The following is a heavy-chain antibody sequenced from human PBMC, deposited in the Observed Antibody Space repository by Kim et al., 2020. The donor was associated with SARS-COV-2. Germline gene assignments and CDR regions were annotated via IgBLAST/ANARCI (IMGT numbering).Heavy chain of an antibody. CDR2: IKTKTEGGTT. J-gene: IGHJ4*02. Sequence: GGSLRLSCAASAFTFSKAFMSWVRQAPGKGLEWVGRIKTKTEGGTTDYTGPVKGRFTISRDDSRNTLYLQMNSLKTEDTGVYYCTTDDYYDSGDYWPLGGYWGQGTLVTVSS. CDR1: AFTFSKAF. V-gene: IGHV3-15*01. D-gene: IGHD3-22*01. CDR3: TTDDYYDSGDYWPLGGY.